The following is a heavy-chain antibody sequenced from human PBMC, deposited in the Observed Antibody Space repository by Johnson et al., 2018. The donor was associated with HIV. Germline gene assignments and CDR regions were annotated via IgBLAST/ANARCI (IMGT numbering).Heavy chain of an antibody. D-gene: IGHD1-26*01. J-gene: IGHJ3*02. V-gene: IGHV3-30*18. CDR2: ISYDGSNK. CDR1: GFTVSSNY. CDR3: AKEGGSYSMGRDAFDI. Sequence: QVQLVESGGGLIQPGGSLRLSCAASGFTVSSNYMSWVRQAPGKGLEWVAVISYDGSNKYYADSVKGRFTISRDNSKNTLYLQMNSLRAEDTAVYYCAKEGGSYSMGRDAFDIWGQGTIVTVSS.